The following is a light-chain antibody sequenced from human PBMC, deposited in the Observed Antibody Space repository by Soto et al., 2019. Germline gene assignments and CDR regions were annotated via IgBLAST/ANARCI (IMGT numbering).Light chain of an antibody. V-gene: IGKV3-20*01. CDR2: GAS. J-gene: IGKJ1*01. CDR1: QSLASGF. CDR3: QQYASTPAWT. Sequence: EVVLTQSPGTLSLSPGERATLFCRASQSLASGFLAWFQHKPGQPPRLLIYGASSRATGIPDRFEGSGSGTDFTLTISRLEPEDFAVYYCQQYASTPAWTFGRGTRVEIK.